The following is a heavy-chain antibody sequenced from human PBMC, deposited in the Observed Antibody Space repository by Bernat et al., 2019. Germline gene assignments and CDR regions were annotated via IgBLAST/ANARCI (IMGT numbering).Heavy chain of an antibody. J-gene: IGHJ4*02. V-gene: IGHV3-30*01. CDR2: ISYDGSNK. D-gene: IGHD6-19*01. CDR1: GFTFSSYA. CDR3: ARGAREGQWLRAVDY. Sequence: QMQLVESGGGVVQPGRSLRLSCAASGFTFSSYAMHWVRQAPGKGLEWVAVISYDGSNKYYADSVKGRFTISRDNSENTLYLQMNSLRTEDTAVYYCARGAREGQWLRAVDYWGQGTLVTVSS.